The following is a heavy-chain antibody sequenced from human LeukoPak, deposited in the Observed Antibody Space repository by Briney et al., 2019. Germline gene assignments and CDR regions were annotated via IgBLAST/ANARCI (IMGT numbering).Heavy chain of an antibody. J-gene: IGHJ4*02. Sequence: GGSLRLSCTASGFSFSSYGMHWVRQAPGKGLEWVAVISNDGSITKYGDSVKGRFTISRDNSKNTLYVQMNSLRTDDAAVYYCAKSKSPYPMDYIFDFWGQGTLVTVSS. CDR3: AKSKSPYPMDYIFDF. CDR2: ISNDGSIT. CDR1: GFSFSSYG. D-gene: IGHD4-11*01. V-gene: IGHV3-30*18.